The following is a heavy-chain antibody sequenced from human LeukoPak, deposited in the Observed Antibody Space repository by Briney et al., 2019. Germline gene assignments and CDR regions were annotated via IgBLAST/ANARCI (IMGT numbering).Heavy chain of an antibody. Sequence: KTGGSLRLSCAASGFTFSDYYMSWIRQAPGKGLEWVSYISSSGSTIYYADSVKGRFTISRDNAKNSLYLQMNSLRAEDTAVYYCARGTTYYDFWSGYHPGDYWGQGTLATVSS. D-gene: IGHD3-3*01. V-gene: IGHV3-11*01. J-gene: IGHJ4*02. CDR2: ISSSGSTI. CDR3: ARGTTYYDFWSGYHPGDY. CDR1: GFTFSDYY.